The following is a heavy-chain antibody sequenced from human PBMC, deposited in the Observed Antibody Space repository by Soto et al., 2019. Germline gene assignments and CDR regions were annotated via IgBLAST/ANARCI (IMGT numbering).Heavy chain of an antibody. CDR3: ARHYYDNIWGTYRPWYFDY. J-gene: IGHJ4*01. CDR1: GGSIISTTYY. V-gene: IGHV4-39*01. Sequence: SETLSLTCTVSGGSIISTTYYWGWIRQPPGKGLEWIGSIYYSGSTYYNPSLKSRVTISVDTSKNQFSLKLSSVTAADTAAVYYCARHYYDNIWGTYRPWYFDYWGHGTLVTVSS. CDR2: IYYSGST. D-gene: IGHD3-16*02.